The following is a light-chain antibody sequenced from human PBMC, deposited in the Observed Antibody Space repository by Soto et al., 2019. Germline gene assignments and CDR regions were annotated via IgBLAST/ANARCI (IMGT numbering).Light chain of an antibody. CDR1: QSLVYSDGYAY. V-gene: IGKV2-30*01. CDR3: MQGTHWPPT. J-gene: IGKJ1*01. Sequence: DVVMTQSPLSLPVTLGQPASISCRSSQSLVYSDGYAYLSWFQQRPGQSPRRLIYKASNRDSGVPERFSGSGSGTDFTLQINRVEAEDVGIYYCMQGTHWPPTFGRGTRVEI. CDR2: KAS.